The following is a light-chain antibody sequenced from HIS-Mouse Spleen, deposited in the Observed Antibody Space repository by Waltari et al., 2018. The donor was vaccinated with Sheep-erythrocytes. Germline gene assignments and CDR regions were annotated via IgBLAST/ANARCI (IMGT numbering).Light chain of an antibody. J-gene: IGLJ3*02. V-gene: IGLV2-8*01. CDR2: EVS. CDR1: SSDVGGYNY. Sequence: QSALTQPPSASGSPGQSVTISCTGTSSDVGGYNYVSWYQQHPGNAPKLMIYEVSKRPSGVPDRCSGSKSGNTASLTVSGLQAEDEADYDCSSYAGSNNWVFGGGTKLTVL. CDR3: SSYAGSNNWV.